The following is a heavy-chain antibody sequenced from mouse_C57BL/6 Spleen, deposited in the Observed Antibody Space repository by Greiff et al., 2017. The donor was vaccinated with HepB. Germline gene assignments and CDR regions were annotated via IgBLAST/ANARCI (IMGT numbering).Heavy chain of an antibody. CDR3: ARGKLTVPFAY. Sequence: EVQLQESGPELVKPGASVKMSCKASGYTFTDYNMHWVKQSHGKSLEWIGYINPNNGGTSYNQKFKGKATLTVHKSSSTAYMELRSLTSEDSAVYYCARGKLTVPFAYWGQGTLVTVSA. D-gene: IGHD4-1*01. CDR2: INPNNGGT. CDR1: GYTFTDYN. J-gene: IGHJ3*01. V-gene: IGHV1-22*01.